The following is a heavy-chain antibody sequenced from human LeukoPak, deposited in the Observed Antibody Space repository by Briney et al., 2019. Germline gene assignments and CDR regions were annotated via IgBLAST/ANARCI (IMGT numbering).Heavy chain of an antibody. D-gene: IGHD1-1*01. CDR1: GFTFDDYA. V-gene: IGHV3-21*01. CDR3: ARVYWNGFDY. J-gene: IGHJ4*02. CDR2: ISSSSSYI. Sequence: GGSLRLSCAASGFTFDDYAMHWVRQAPGKGLEWVSSISSSSSYIYYADSVKGRFTISRDNAKNSLYLQMNSLRAEDTAVYYCARVYWNGFDYWGQGTLVTVSS.